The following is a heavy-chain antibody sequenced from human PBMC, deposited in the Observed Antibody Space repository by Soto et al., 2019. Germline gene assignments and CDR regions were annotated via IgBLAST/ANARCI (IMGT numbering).Heavy chain of an antibody. CDR3: ARDLGGWPDY. Sequence: ASVKVSCKTSGFTLSSSAMHWVRQAPGQRLEWMGWINAGNNNIKYLQKFQGRVTITRDTSASTAYMELSSLRSEDTAVYYCARDLGGWPDYWGQGTLVTVSS. CDR1: GFTLSSSA. J-gene: IGHJ4*02. V-gene: IGHV1-3*01. D-gene: IGHD2-15*01. CDR2: INAGNNNI.